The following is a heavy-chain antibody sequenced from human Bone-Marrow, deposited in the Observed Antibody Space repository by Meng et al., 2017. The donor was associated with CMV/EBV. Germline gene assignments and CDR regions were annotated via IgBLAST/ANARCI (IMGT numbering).Heavy chain of an antibody. CDR1: GFTFSSAA. V-gene: IGHV3-23*01. CDR3: AKDPLYTNNYI. D-gene: IGHD2-2*02. J-gene: IGHJ3*02. CDR2: LTGSGTST. Sequence: GESLKISCAASGFTFSSAAMNWVRQAPGKGLEWVSGLTGSGTSTFYADSVKGRFTISRDNSKNMLYLKMNSLRAEDTALYYCAKDPLYTNNYICGQGTMVTV.